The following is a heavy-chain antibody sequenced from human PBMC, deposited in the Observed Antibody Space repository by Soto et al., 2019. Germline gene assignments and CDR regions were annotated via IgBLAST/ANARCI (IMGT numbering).Heavy chain of an antibody. D-gene: IGHD2-15*01. J-gene: IGHJ6*02. Sequence: QVQLVQSGAEVKKPGSSVKVSCKASGGTFSSYAISWVRQAPGQGLEWMGGIIPIFGTANYAQKFQGRVTTTADESRSTAYMELSSLRSEDTAVYYCARTKDVVVVVAAADYYYYGMDVWGQGTTVTVSS. V-gene: IGHV1-69*12. CDR3: ARTKDVVVVVAAADYYYYGMDV. CDR2: IIPIFGTA. CDR1: GGTFSSYA.